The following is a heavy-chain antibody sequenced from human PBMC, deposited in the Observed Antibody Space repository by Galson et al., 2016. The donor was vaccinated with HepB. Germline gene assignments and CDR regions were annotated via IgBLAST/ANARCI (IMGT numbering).Heavy chain of an antibody. V-gene: IGHV4-59*01. CDR2: VYYSGNT. J-gene: IGHJ2*01. CDR1: GASINAYY. D-gene: IGHD5-18*01. CDR3: ARVRFSGYNYGQKTGVWHFEL. Sequence: SETLSLTCTVSGASINAYYWTWIRRPPGKGLEWIGYVYYSGNTNYNPSLKSRVIMSVDTSKNQFSLNLRSVTAADTAVYYYARVRFSGYNYGQKTGVWHFELWGRGTPVIVSS.